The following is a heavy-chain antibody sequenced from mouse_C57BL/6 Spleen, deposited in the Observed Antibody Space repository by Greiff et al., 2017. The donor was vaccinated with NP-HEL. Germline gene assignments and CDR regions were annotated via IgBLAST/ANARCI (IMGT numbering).Heavy chain of an antibody. CDR3: TTAAWFAY. Sequence: VQLQQSGAELVRPGASVTLSCKASGYTFTDYEMHWVKQTPVHGLEWIGAIDPETGGTAYNQKFKGKAILTADKSSSTAYMELRSLTSEDSAVYYCTTAAWFAYWGQGTLVTVSA. V-gene: IGHV1-15*01. J-gene: IGHJ3*01. CDR2: IDPETGGT. CDR1: GYTFTDYE.